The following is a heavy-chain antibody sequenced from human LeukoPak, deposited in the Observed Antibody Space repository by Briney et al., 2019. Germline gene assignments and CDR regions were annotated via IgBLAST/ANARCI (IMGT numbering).Heavy chain of an antibody. CDR2: MSPNSGNT. CDR1: GYTFTSYD. Sequence: ASVKVSCKASGYTFTSYDIYWLRQAPGQGPEWMGWMSPNSGNTGSAQRFQGGVTMTRDTSMSSAYMELSNLRPEDTAVYYCARGSFSRWTTQSYFDYWGQGTLVTVSS. D-gene: IGHD2-15*01. CDR3: ARGSFSRWTTQSYFDY. J-gene: IGHJ4*02. V-gene: IGHV1-8*01.